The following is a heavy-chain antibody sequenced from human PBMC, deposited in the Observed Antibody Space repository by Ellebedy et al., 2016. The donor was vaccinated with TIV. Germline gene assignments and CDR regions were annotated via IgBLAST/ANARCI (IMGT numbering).Heavy chain of an antibody. Sequence: PGGSLRLSCAASGFTFSNYWMNWVRQAPGKGLEWVANIKQDGSEQYYVDSVKGRFTISRDNAKNSLYLQMNSLRAEDTAVYYCARIKGQATDWGQGTLVTVSS. CDR1: GFTFSNYW. CDR3: ARIKGQATD. J-gene: IGHJ4*02. CDR2: IKQDGSEQ. V-gene: IGHV3-7*03.